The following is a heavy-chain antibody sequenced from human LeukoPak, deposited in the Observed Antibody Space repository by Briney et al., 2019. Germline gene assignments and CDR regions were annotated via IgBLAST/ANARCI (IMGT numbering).Heavy chain of an antibody. CDR2: IWYDGSNK. J-gene: IGHJ4*02. CDR3: AGHSGSYLAGDY. V-gene: IGHV3-33*08. Sequence: GGSLRLSCAASGLTFSSYGMHWVRQAPGKGLEWVAVIWYDGSNKYYADSVKGRFTISRDNSKNTLYLQMNSLRADDTAVYYCAGHSGSYLAGDYWGQGTLVTVSS. CDR1: GLTFSSYG. D-gene: IGHD1-26*01.